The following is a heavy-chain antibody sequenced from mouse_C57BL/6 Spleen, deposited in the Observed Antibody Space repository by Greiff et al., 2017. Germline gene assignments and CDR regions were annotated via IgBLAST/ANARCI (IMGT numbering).Heavy chain of an antibody. CDR3: DYDEDYYYGLDY. Sequence: EVQLLESGPGLVKPSQSLSITCSVTGYSFTSGNYWNWIRQFPGNKLEWMGFIRYDGSNNYNASLKNRISITRDTSYNPFFLKLNSVTTEDTSAKCGDYDEDYYYGLDYWGQGTTLTVSS. CDR2: IRYDGSN. V-gene: IGHV3-6*01. CDR1: GYSFTSGNY. J-gene: IGHJ2*01. D-gene: IGHD1-1*02.